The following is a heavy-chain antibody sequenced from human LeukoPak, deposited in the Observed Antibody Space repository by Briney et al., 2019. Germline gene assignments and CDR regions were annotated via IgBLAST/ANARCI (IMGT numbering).Heavy chain of an antibody. CDR3: ARGGIFQAILRRGFGY. CDR2: INHSGST. CDR1: GGSFSGYY. Sequence: SETLSLTCAVYGGSFSGYYWSWIRQPPGKGLEWIGEINHSGSTNYNPSLKSRVTISVDTSKNQFSLKLSSVTAADTAVYYCARGGIFQAILRRGFGYWGQGTLVTVSS. V-gene: IGHV4-34*01. D-gene: IGHD3-3*01. J-gene: IGHJ4*02.